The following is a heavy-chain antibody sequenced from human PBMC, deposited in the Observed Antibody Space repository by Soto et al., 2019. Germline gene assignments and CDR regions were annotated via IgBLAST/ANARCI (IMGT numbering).Heavy chain of an antibody. Sequence: EVQLLESGGGLVQPGGSLRLSCAASGFPFSSSAMTWVRQAPGKGLEWVSVISVSGDSTYYAVSLKGRFTISRDNSKNTLYLQMNSLRAEDSAVYYCAKGRGGFDPWGQGTLVTVSS. J-gene: IGHJ5*02. CDR3: AKGRGGFDP. V-gene: IGHV3-23*01. CDR2: ISVSGDST. D-gene: IGHD3-10*01. CDR1: GFPFSSSA.